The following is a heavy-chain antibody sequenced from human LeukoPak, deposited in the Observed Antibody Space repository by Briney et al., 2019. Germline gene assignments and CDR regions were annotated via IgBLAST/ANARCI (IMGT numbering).Heavy chain of an antibody. D-gene: IGHD6-13*01. CDR3: ARGYGSWSRRNAEYFQH. V-gene: IGHV4-30-4*07. CDR2: IYYTGNT. J-gene: IGHJ1*01. CDR1: GGSISSGGYS. Sequence: SETLSLTCTVSGGSISSGGYSWSWIRQPPGKGMEFIAYIYYTGNTYFNPSLKSRVTISVDTSKNQFSLKLSSVTAADTAVYYCARGYGSWSRRNAEYFQHWGQGTLVTVSS.